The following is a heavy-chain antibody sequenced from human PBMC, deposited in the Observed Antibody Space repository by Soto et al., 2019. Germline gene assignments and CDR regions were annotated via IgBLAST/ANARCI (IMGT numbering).Heavy chain of an antibody. CDR1: GITISNYP. Sequence: EVQLLESGGGLVQPGGSLRLSCAASGITISNYPMSWVRQAPGKGLDWVSGISGSGARTYYADSAKGRFTISKDISRNSLSMPLDSLGVEDTAVYFCVKDCGGYPSTAPHWGRGTLVSVSS. J-gene: IGHJ4*02. CDR2: ISGSGART. D-gene: IGHD3-22*01. CDR3: VKDCGGYPSTAPH. V-gene: IGHV3-23*01.